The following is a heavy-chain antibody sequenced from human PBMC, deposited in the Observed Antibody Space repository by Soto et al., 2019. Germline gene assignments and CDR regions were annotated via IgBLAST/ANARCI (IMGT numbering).Heavy chain of an antibody. CDR3: ARNSYISGDDDSYYFDY. D-gene: IGHD2-21*02. J-gene: IGHJ4*02. V-gene: IGHV1-3*01. CDR1: GYTFTRYA. CDR2: INPGNGDT. Sequence: ASVKVSCKASGYTFTRYAMHWVRQAPGQRPEWMGWINPGNGDTKYSEKLQGRVTFTRDTSATTIYMELSSLRSEDTALYYCARNSYISGDDDSYYFDYWGQGTPVTVS.